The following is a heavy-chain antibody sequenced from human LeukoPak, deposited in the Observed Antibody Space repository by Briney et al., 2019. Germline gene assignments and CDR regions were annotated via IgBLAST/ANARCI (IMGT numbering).Heavy chain of an antibody. CDR1: GFTFSSYA. CDR3: ARDVQWLVLGDAFDI. J-gene: IGHJ3*02. D-gene: IGHD6-19*01. Sequence: GGSLRLSCAASGFTFSSYAMHWVRQAPGKGLEWVAVISYDGSNKYYADSVKGRFTISRDNSKNTLYLQMSSLRAEDTAVYYCARDVQWLVLGDAFDIWGQGTMVTVSS. V-gene: IGHV3-30-3*01. CDR2: ISYDGSNK.